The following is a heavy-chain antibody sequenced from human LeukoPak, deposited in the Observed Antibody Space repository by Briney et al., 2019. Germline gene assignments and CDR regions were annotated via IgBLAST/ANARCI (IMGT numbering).Heavy chain of an antibody. D-gene: IGHD3-16*02. CDR3: ARESRLRLGELSYYSDY. CDR1: GYSISSGYY. Sequence: PSETLSLTCTVSGYSISSGYYWGWIRQPPGKGLEWIGSIYNSGSTYYTPSLKSRVAISVDTSKNQFSLKLSSVTAADTAAYYCARESRLRLGELSYYSDYWGQGTLVTVSS. J-gene: IGHJ4*02. CDR2: IYNSGST. V-gene: IGHV4-38-2*02.